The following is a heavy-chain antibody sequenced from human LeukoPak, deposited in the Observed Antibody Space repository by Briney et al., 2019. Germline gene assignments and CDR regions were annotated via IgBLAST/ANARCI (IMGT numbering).Heavy chain of an antibody. V-gene: IGHV4-34*01. CDR2: INHSGST. J-gene: IGHJ4*02. D-gene: IGHD5-18*01. Sequence: SETLSLTCTVSGGSISSYYWSWIRQPPGKGLEWIGEINHSGSTNYNPSLKSRVTISVDTSKNQFSLKLSSVTAADTAVYYCARLAMFDYWGQGTLVTVSS. CDR1: GGSISSYY. CDR3: ARLAMFDY.